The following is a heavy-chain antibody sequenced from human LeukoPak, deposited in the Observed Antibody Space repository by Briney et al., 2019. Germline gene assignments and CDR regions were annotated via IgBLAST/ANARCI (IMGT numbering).Heavy chain of an antibody. CDR2: ISYDGSNK. D-gene: IGHD3-16*01. CDR3: ARAGGGYYFYYYYMDV. CDR1: GFTFSSYA. Sequence: GGSLRLSCAASGFTFSSYAMHWVRQAPGKGLEWVAVISYDGSNKYYADSVKGRFTISRDNSKSTLYLQMNSLRAEDTAVYYCARAGGGYYFYYYYMDVWGKGTTVTVSS. V-gene: IGHV3-30*01. J-gene: IGHJ6*03.